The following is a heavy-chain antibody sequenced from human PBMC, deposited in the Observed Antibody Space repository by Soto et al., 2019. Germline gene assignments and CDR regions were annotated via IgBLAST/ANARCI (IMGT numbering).Heavy chain of an antibody. D-gene: IGHD3-22*01. Sequence: GGSLRLSCAASGFTFSSSGMHWVRQAPGKGLEWVAIIWYDGSKKYYADSVKGRFTISRDNSKNTVYLQMNSLRAEDTAVYYCARAPFTIYDTSGYYDYWGQGTLVTVSS. CDR1: GFTFSSSG. J-gene: IGHJ4*02. V-gene: IGHV3-33*01. CDR3: ARAPFTIYDTSGYYDY. CDR2: IWYDGSKK.